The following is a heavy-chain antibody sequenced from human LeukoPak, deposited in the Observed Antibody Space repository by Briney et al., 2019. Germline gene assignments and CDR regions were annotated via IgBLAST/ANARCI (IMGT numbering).Heavy chain of an antibody. J-gene: IGHJ4*02. CDR2: INPDRGGT. CDR1: GYTFTGFY. Sequence: ASVKVSCKASGYTFTGFYIHWVRQAPGQGLEWMGWINPDRGGTNYAQKFQGRVTLTRDTSINTAYMELSGLTSDDTAVYYCVTEDFVVIPAAMRGAYWGQGTLVIVSS. CDR3: VTEDFVVIPAAMRGAY. D-gene: IGHD2-2*01. V-gene: IGHV1-2*02.